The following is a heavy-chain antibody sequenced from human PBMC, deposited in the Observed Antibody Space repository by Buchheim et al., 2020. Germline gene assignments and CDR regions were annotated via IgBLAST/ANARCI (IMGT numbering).Heavy chain of an antibody. Sequence: EVQLLESGGGLVQPGGSLRLSCAASGFTFSSYAMSWVRQAPGKGLEWVSAISGSGGSTYYADSVKGRVTISRDNSTNTLYLQMNSLRAEDTAVYYCAKRGYYDSSGYYLLTFDYWGQGTL. CDR3: AKRGYYDSSGYYLLTFDY. V-gene: IGHV3-23*01. CDR1: GFTFSSYA. CDR2: ISGSGGST. D-gene: IGHD3-22*01. J-gene: IGHJ4*02.